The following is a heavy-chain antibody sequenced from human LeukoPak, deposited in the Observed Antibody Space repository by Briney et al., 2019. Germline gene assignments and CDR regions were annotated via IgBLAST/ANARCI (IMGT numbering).Heavy chain of an antibody. J-gene: IGHJ4*02. CDR2: IYYTGSS. CDR3: ARGRYYFDY. Sequence: SETLSLTCTVSGASINSHFWSSIGQPPGKGLEWVGSIYYTGSSNYNPSLESRVTISVDTSKNQFSLKLSSVTAADTAVYYCARGRYYFDYWGQGTLVTVSS. CDR1: GASINSHF. V-gene: IGHV4-59*08.